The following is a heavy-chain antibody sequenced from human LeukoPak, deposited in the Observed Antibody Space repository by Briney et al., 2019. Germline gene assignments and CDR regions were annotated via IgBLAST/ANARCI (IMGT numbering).Heavy chain of an antibody. CDR3: ARVGAPYYYGSGTASYYYYGMDV. CDR1: GYTFSNFG. Sequence: ASVKVSCKTSGYTFSNFGITWVRQAPGQGLEWMGWISAYNGNTNYAQKLQGRVTMTIDTSTSTAYMELRSLRSDDTAVYYCARVGAPYYYGSGTASYYYYGMDVWGQGTTVTVSS. CDR2: ISAYNGNT. V-gene: IGHV1-18*01. D-gene: IGHD3-10*01. J-gene: IGHJ6*02.